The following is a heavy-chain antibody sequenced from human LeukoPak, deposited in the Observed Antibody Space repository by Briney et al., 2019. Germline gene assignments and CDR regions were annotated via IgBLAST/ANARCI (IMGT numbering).Heavy chain of an antibody. J-gene: IGHJ4*02. Sequence: SETLSLTCTLSNDYIKDYYWSWIRQPAGKGLEWIGRVSQWNTNYNPFLMSRVTMSVQASKNQFSLKLNSATAADTAVYYCARQGSDNYFDSWGLGILVTVSS. D-gene: IGHD2-21*01. CDR1: NDYIKDYY. CDR2: VSQWNT. CDR3: ARQGSDNYFDS. V-gene: IGHV4-4*07.